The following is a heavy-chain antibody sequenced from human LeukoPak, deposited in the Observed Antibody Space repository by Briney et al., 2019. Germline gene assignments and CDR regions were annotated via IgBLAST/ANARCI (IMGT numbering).Heavy chain of an antibody. V-gene: IGHV4-34*01. CDR2: INHSGST. Sequence: PSETLSLTCAVYGGSFSGYYWSWIRQPPGKGLEWIGEINHSGSTNYNPSLKSRVTISVDTSMNQFSLKLSSVTAADTAVYCCARYYYDSSGYYEAVVYFDYWGQGTLVTVSS. CDR3: ARYYYDSSGYYEAVVYFDY. J-gene: IGHJ4*02. D-gene: IGHD3-22*01. CDR1: GGSFSGYY.